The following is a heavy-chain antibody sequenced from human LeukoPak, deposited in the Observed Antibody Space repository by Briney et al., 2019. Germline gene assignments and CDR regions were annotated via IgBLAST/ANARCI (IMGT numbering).Heavy chain of an antibody. Sequence: GGSLRLSCAGSGFTLSNAWMNWVRQAPGKGLEWVGRIKSRPDGGTIDYAAPVKGRFTISRDDSKNTVYLQMNGLKTEDTAVYYCNTGGYYFDFWGQGTLVTVSS. J-gene: IGHJ4*02. CDR3: NTGGYYFDF. CDR1: GFTLSNAW. CDR2: IKSRPDGGTI. V-gene: IGHV3-15*01.